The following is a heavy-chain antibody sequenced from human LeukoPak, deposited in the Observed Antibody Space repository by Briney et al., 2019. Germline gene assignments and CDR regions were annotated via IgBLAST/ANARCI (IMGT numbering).Heavy chain of an antibody. Sequence: ASVKVSCKASGYTFTSYGISWVRQAPRQGLEWMGWISAYNGNTNYAQKLQGRVTMTTDTSTSTAYMELRSLRSDDTAVYYCARGRVVRYYHYYYMDVWGKGTTVTVSS. V-gene: IGHV1-18*01. CDR2: ISAYNGNT. J-gene: IGHJ6*03. D-gene: IGHD3-10*01. CDR1: GYTFTSYG. CDR3: ARGRVVRYYHYYYMDV.